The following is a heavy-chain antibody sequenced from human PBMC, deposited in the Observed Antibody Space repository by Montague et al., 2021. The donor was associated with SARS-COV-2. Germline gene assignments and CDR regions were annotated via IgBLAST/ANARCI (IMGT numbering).Heavy chain of an antibody. CDR3: ASRYGSSGYYVF. CDR2: INYTGST. V-gene: IGHV4-59*08. Sequence: SETLSLTCTVSGGSISSYYWSWIRQPPGKGLEWIGYINYTGSTNXNPSLRSRVTISIDTSKKQFSLTLNSVTAADTAVYYCASRYGSSGYYVFWGQGTLVTVSS. J-gene: IGHJ4*02. CDR1: GGSISSYY. D-gene: IGHD3-22*01.